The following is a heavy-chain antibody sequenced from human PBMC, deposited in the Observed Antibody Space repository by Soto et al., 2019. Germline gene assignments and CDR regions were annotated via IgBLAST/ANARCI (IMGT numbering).Heavy chain of an antibody. V-gene: IGHV4-30-4*01. CDR3: ARLYWSYYASSGYLDQ. J-gene: IGHJ4*02. D-gene: IGHD3-22*01. Sequence: SETLSLTCTVSNGSIGNGDYYWIWVRQAPGMGLESTSYIHYTGTTYYNPSHQSRLSISVDRSKNQMALRLTSVTATDTAVYYCARLYWSYYASSGYLDQWGQGTLVTVSS. CDR2: IHYTGTT. CDR1: NGSIGNGDYY.